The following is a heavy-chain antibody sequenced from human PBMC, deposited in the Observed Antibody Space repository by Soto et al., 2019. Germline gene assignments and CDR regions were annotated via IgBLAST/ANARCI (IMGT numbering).Heavy chain of an antibody. CDR1: GYTFTIGG. Sequence: ASVKVSCTSCGYTFTIGGMICVRQAHGQGLEWMGWISAYNGNTNYAQKLQGRVTMTTDTSTSTAYMELRSLRSDDTAVYYCAGSLAPLVVIASSWFDPWGQGTLVTVSS. D-gene: IGHD2-21*01. CDR3: AGSLAPLVVIASSWFDP. CDR2: ISAYNGNT. J-gene: IGHJ5*02. V-gene: IGHV1-18*01.